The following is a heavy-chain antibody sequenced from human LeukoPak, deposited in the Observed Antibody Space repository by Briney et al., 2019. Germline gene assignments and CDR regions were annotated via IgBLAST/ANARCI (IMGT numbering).Heavy chain of an antibody. CDR2: IGGRDGST. CDR3: AKGHYYGSGSLDY. D-gene: IGHD3-10*01. J-gene: IGHJ4*02. V-gene: IGHV3-23*01. Sequence: GGSLRLSCTASGFTFSSSAMSWVRQPPGKGLEWVSAIGGRDGSTYYADSVKGRFTISRDNSKNTLYVQMNSLRAEDTAVYYCAKGHYYGSGSLDYWGQGTLVTVSS. CDR1: GFTFSSSA.